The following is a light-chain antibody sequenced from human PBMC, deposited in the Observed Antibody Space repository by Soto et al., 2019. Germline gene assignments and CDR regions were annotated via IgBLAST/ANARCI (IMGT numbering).Light chain of an antibody. CDR2: AAS. CDR3: QQSFNTPRT. CDR1: QTISTY. J-gene: IGKJ1*01. Sequence: DIQMTQSPSSLSASVGDRVTISCRASQTISTYLHWYQHKPGRAPKLLIHAASSLETGVPSRFSGRGSGTHFVLTISGLQSEDFATYFCQQSFNTPRTFGQGTKVDIK. V-gene: IGKV1-39*01.